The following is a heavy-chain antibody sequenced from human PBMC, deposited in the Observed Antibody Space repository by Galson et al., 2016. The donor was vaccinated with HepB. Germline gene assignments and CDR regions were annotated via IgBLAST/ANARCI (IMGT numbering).Heavy chain of an antibody. D-gene: IGHD2-21*01. Sequence: SLRLSCAASGFTFTGYGMHWVRQAPGKGLEWVSGISGSGISTYYADSLKGRFTISRDNSKNTLYLQMNSLRAEDTAVYYCAKEDIVVAHGGYFQHWGQGTLVTVSS. V-gene: IGHV3-23*01. CDR1: GFTFTGYG. CDR3: AKEDIVVAHGGYFQH. CDR2: ISGSGIST. J-gene: IGHJ1*01.